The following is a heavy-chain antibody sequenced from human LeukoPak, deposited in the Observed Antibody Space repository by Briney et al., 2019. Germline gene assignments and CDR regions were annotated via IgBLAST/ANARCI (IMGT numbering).Heavy chain of an antibody. CDR2: IYSGGSR. J-gene: IGHJ6*03. CDR3: ARVPAGYYYYMDV. D-gene: IGHD2-2*01. CDR1: GFTVSSNY. V-gene: IGHV3-53*01. Sequence: PGGSLRLSCAASGFTVSSNYMSWVRQAPGKGLEWVSVIYSGGSRYYADSVKGRFTISRDNSKNTLYLQMNSLRAEDTAVYYCARVPAGYYYYMDVWGKGTTVTVSS.